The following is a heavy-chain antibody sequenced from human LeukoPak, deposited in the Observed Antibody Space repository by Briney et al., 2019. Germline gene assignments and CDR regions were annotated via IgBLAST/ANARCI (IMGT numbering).Heavy chain of an antibody. V-gene: IGHV3-33*01. CDR3: ARGGGNTSPFDY. CDR1: GFTFSSYG. J-gene: IGHJ4*02. D-gene: IGHD4-23*01. CDR2: IWYDGSNK. Sequence: GRSLRLSCAASGFTFSSYGMRWVRQAPGKGLEWVAVIWYDGSNKYYADSVKGRFTISRDNSKNTLYLQMNSLRAEDTAVYYCARGGGNTSPFDYWGQGTLVTVSS.